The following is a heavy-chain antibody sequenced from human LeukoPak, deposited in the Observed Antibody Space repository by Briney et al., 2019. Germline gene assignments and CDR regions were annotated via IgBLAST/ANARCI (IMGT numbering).Heavy chain of an antibody. CDR3: ARAFRAPNYYGSGSFAFDI. D-gene: IGHD3-10*01. J-gene: IGHJ3*02. V-gene: IGHV4-39*07. CDR2: LYYSGST. Sequence: SETLSLTCTVSGGSISGSSYYWGWMRPPKGKGLEWIGSLYYSGSTYYTPSLKSRVTISVDTSKNQFSLKLRSVTAADTAVYYCARAFRAPNYYGSGSFAFDIWGQGTMVTVSS. CDR1: GGSISGSSYY.